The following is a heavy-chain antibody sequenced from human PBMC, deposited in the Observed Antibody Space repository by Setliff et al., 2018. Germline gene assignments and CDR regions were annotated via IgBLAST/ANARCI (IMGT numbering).Heavy chain of an antibody. V-gene: IGHV4-59*08. D-gene: IGHD2-2*01. CDR2: IYYSGST. CDR3: ARLGGSSTSGGFYYFYYYMDV. J-gene: IGHJ6*03. Sequence: SETLSLTCTVSGGSISSYYWSWIRQPPGKRLEWIGYIYYSGSTNYNPSLESRVTISVDTSKNQFSLKLSSVTAADTAVYYCARLGGSSTSGGFYYFYYYMDVWGKGTTVTVSS. CDR1: GGSISSYY.